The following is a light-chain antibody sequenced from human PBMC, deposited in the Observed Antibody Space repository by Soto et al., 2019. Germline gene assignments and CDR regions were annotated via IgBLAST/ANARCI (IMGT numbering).Light chain of an antibody. CDR1: QSISSY. J-gene: IGKJ3*01. Sequence: DIQMTQSPSSLSASVGDRVTITCRASQSISSYLNWYQQKPGKAPKLLIYAASKFQSGVPSRFSRSGSGTEFTLTISSLQPEDIATYYCQQSYSTPTFGPGTKVDIK. CDR3: QQSYSTPT. CDR2: AAS. V-gene: IGKV1-39*01.